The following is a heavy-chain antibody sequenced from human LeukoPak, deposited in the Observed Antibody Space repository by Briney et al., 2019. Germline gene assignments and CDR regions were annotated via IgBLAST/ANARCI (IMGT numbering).Heavy chain of an antibody. Sequence: GGSLRLSCAASGFTVSSNYMSWVRQAPGKGLEWVSVIYSGGSTYYADSVKGRFTISRDNSRQTLYLQMNSLRAEDTAVYYCTKEVSNDILTPFDSWGQGSLVTVSS. CDR3: TKEVSNDILTPFDS. J-gene: IGHJ4*02. CDR1: GFTVSSNY. CDR2: IYSGGST. V-gene: IGHV3-66*01. D-gene: IGHD3-9*01.